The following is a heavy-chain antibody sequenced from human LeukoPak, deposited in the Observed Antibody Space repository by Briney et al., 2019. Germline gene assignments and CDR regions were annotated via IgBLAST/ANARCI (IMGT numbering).Heavy chain of an antibody. Sequence: SETLSLTCTVSGGSISSSSYYWGWIRQPPGKGLEWNGSIYYSGSTYYNPSLKSRVTISVDTSKNQFSLKLSSVTAADTAVYYCARHPSSLYYYYMDVWGKGTTVTVSS. J-gene: IGHJ6*03. CDR1: GGSISSSSYY. CDR2: IYYSGST. V-gene: IGHV4-39*01. CDR3: ARHPSSLYYYYMDV.